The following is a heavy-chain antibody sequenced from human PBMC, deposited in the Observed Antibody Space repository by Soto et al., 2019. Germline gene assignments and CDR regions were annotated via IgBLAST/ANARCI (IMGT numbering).Heavy chain of an antibody. D-gene: IGHD1-26*01. Sequence: QVQLVQSGAEVKKPGSSVKVSCKASGGTFSSYAISWVRQAPGQGLEWMGGIIPIFGRANYAQKFQGRVTITEDESTSTADMELSSLRAEDTAVYYCAREHGELRAFDIWAQGTRVTVSS. CDR1: GGTFSSYA. J-gene: IGHJ3*02. V-gene: IGHV1-69*01. CDR3: AREHGELRAFDI. CDR2: IIPIFGRA.